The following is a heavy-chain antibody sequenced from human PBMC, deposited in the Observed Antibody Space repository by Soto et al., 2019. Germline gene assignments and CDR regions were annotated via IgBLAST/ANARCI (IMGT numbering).Heavy chain of an antibody. CDR3: ERGYYDSSGSYDY. Sequence: SGTVSCTAAGGGFSGYPSSWGRQTPDQGLEWMGGIIPIFGTANYAQKFQGRVTITADESTSTAYMELSSLRSEDTAVYYCERGYYDSSGSYDYWGQGNPV. V-gene: IGHV1-69*01. J-gene: IGHJ4*02. D-gene: IGHD3-22*01. CDR2: IIPIFGTA. CDR1: GGGFSGYP.